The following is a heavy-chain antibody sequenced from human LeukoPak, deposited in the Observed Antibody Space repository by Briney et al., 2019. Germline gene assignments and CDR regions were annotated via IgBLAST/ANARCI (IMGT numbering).Heavy chain of an antibody. CDR2: INPSGGST. Sequence: ASVKVSCKASGYSFTAYYMHWVRQAPGQGLEWMGMINPSGGSTTYAQKFQGRVTMTRDTSTSTVYMELSSLRSEDTAVYYCASSANPRGYYDNTGYYSEWGQGTLVTVSS. CDR1: GYSFTAYY. CDR3: ASSANPRGYYDNTGYYSE. V-gene: IGHV1-46*01. D-gene: IGHD3-22*01. J-gene: IGHJ4*02.